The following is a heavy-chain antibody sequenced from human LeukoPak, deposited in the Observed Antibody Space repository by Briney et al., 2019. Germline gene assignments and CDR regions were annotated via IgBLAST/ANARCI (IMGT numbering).Heavy chain of an antibody. V-gene: IGHV3-74*01. CDR3: TRVRGESLRWFDP. J-gene: IGHJ5*02. CDR1: GFTISSYW. Sequence: GGSLRLSCAASGFTISSYWMYWVRQAPGKGLVWVAHINSDGSNTNYADSVKGRFTISRDNAENMVYLQMNSLGAEDTAVYYCTRVRGESLRWFDPWGQGTLVTVSS. CDR2: INSDGSNT. D-gene: IGHD3-10*01.